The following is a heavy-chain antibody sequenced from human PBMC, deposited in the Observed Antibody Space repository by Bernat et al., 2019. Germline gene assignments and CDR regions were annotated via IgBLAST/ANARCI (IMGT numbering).Heavy chain of an antibody. CDR3: ARNTYYYDSSGYLSDY. J-gene: IGHJ4*02. CDR1: GFTFSSYG. CDR2: IWYDGSNK. Sequence: QVQLVESGGGVVQPGRSLRLSCAASGFTFSSYGMHWVRQAPGKGLEWVAVIWYDGSNKYYADSVKGRFTISRDNSKSTLYLQMNSLRAEDTAVYYCARNTYYYDSSGYLSDYWGQGTLVTVSS. D-gene: IGHD3-22*01. V-gene: IGHV3-33*01.